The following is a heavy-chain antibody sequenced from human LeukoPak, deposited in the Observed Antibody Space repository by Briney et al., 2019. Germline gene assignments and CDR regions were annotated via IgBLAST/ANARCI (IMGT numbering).Heavy chain of an antibody. CDR2: IYTSGST. Sequence: SETLSLTCTVSGGSISSYYWSWIRQPAGKGLEWIGRIYTSGSTNYNPSHKSRVTMSVDTSKNQFSLKLSSVTAADTAVYYCARESCSGGSCSPDAFDIWGQGTMVTVSS. D-gene: IGHD2-15*01. J-gene: IGHJ3*02. CDR1: GGSISSYY. V-gene: IGHV4-4*07. CDR3: ARESCSGGSCSPDAFDI.